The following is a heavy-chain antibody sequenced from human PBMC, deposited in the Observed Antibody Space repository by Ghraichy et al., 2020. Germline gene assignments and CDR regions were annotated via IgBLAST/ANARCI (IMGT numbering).Heavy chain of an antibody. Sequence: GALRLSCTTSGFVFSSYWLSWVRQAPGKGPEWVANINQGGSEIYYGDSARGRFSISRDNAKNSLYLQMSSLRAEDTAVYYCAIADNWSDVGPFDHWGQGTAVTVSS. J-gene: IGHJ4*02. CDR2: INQGGSEI. CDR1: GFVFSSYW. CDR3: AIADNWSDVGPFDH. V-gene: IGHV3-7*03. D-gene: IGHD1-1*01.